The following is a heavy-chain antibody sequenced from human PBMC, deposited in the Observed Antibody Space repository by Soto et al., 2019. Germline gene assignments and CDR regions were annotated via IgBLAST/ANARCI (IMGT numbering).Heavy chain of an antibody. CDR2: ISYDGSNK. J-gene: IGHJ4*02. CDR3: ARGSRIAVAGPYYFDY. V-gene: IGHV3-30-3*01. D-gene: IGHD6-19*01. CDR1: GFTFSSYA. Sequence: QVQLVESGGGVVQPGRSLRLSCAASGFTFSSYAMHWVRQAPGKGVEWVAVISYDGSNKYYADSVKGRFTISRDNSKNTLYLQMNSLRAEDTAVYYCARGSRIAVAGPYYFDYWGQGTLVTVSS.